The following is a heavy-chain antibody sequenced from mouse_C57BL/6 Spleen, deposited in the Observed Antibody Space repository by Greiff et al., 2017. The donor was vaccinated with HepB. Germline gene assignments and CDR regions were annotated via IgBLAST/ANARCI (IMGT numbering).Heavy chain of an antibody. V-gene: IGHV5-16*01. CDR1: GFTFSDYY. Sequence: EVMLVESEGGLVQPGSSMKLSCTASGFTFSDYYMAWVRQVPEKGLEWVANINYDGSSTYYLDSLKSRFIISRDNAKNILYLQMSSLKSEDTATYYCARVNWDDAWFAYWGQGTLVTVSA. D-gene: IGHD4-1*01. CDR3: ARVNWDDAWFAY. CDR2: INYDGSST. J-gene: IGHJ3*01.